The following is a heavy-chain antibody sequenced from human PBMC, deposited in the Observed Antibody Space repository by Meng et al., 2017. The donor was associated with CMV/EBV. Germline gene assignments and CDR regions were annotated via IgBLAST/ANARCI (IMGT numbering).Heavy chain of an antibody. J-gene: IGHJ6*02. V-gene: IGHV3-53*01. Sequence: GESLKISCAASGFTVSSNYMSWVRQAPGKGLEWVSVIYSGGSTYYADSVKGRFTISRDNSKNTLYLQMNSLRAEGTAVYYCAGSSSSYYYYGMDVWGQGTTVTVSS. CDR3: AGSSSSYYYYGMDV. D-gene: IGHD6-6*01. CDR1: GFTVSSNY. CDR2: IYSGGST.